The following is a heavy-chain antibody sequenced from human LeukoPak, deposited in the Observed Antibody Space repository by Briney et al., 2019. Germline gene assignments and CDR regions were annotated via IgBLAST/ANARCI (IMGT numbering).Heavy chain of an antibody. J-gene: IGHJ4*02. CDR2: IYSGGST. CDR1: GFTVSSNY. V-gene: IGHV3-53*01. CDR3: ARVRGLGYCSSTSCYTAHPIDY. D-gene: IGHD2-2*02. Sequence: PGGSLRLSCAASGFTVSSNYMSWVRQAPGKGLEWVSVIYSGGSTYYADSVKGRFTISRDNSKNTLYLQMNSLRAEDTAVYYCARVRGLGYCSSTSCYTAHPIDYWGQGTLVTASS.